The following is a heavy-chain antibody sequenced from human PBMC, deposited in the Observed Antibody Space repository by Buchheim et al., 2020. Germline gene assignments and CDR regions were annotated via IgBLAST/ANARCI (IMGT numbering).Heavy chain of an antibody. CDR3: ARNGEPGATSWFDP. CDR1: GVSISSGDYY. CDR2: VYYSGST. V-gene: IGHV4-31*03. Sequence: QVQLQESGPGLVKPSQTLSLTCTVSGVSISSGDYYWNWIRRRPGKGLEWIGYVYYSGSTYHNLSLQSRVTISVDTSKNQFSLKLSSVSDADTAVYYCARNGEPGATSWFDPWGQGIL. J-gene: IGHJ5*02. D-gene: IGHD1-26*01.